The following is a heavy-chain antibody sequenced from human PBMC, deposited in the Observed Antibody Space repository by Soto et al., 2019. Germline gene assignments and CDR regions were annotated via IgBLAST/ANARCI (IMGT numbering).Heavy chain of an antibody. D-gene: IGHD6-6*01. CDR1: GESISSGGYY. CDR3: ARASSSSSAADY. CDR2: IDDSERA. V-gene: IGHV4-31*03. J-gene: IGHJ4*02. Sequence: QVQLQESGPGLVKASQTLSLICSVSGESISSGGYYWSWIRHHPGKGLEWIGYIDDSERAYYNPSLKSRVTISMDTSKNHFAMKLSSVTAADTAVYYCARASSSSSAADYWGQGTLITVSS.